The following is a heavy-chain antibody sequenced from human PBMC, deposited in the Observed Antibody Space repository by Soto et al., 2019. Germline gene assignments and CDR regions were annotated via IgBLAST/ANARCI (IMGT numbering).Heavy chain of an antibody. CDR1: GYTFTSYY. CDR3: ARDATQRQFDS. J-gene: IGHJ5*01. Sequence: ASVKVSCKASGYTFTSYYMHWVRQAPGQGLEWVGIINPSGGSTSYAQKFQGRVTMTRDTSTSTVYMELSSLRSEDTAVYYCARDATQRQFDSWGQGTLVTVSS. D-gene: IGHD2-15*01. V-gene: IGHV1-46*01. CDR2: INPSGGST.